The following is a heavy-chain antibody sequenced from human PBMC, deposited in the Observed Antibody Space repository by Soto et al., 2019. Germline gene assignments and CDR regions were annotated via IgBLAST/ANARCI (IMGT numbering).Heavy chain of an antibody. D-gene: IGHD6-13*01. CDR3: ARGNIAAALVY. J-gene: IGHJ4*02. CDR1: GGSISGHY. Sequence: SETQSLTCAVYGGSISGHYWNWIRQPPGKGLEWIGEINHSGRTNYNPSLKSRVTISVDTSKNQFSLNLGSVTAADTAVYYCARGNIAAALVYWGQGTLVTSPQ. V-gene: IGHV4-34*01. CDR2: INHSGRT.